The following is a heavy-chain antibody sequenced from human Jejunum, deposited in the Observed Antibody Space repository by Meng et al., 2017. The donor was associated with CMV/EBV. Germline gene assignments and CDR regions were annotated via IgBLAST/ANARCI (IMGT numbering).Heavy chain of an antibody. J-gene: IGHJ4*02. D-gene: IGHD1-26*01. CDR3: ARRWEGLTWFDY. Sequence: VSGGSRSSSDYCWGWIRQHPGKGLEWIGNIYYSGSTYYNPSLRSRVTISVDTSKNQFFLQLSSVTAADTAVYFCARRWEGLTWFDYWGQGMLVTVSS. CDR1: GGSRSSSDYC. V-gene: IGHV4-31*02. CDR2: IYYSGST.